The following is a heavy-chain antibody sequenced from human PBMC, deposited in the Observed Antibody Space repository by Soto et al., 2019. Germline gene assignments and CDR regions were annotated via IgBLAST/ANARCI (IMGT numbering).Heavy chain of an antibody. CDR3: AKGYCSGGSCYFDY. J-gene: IGHJ4*02. Sequence: PGGSLRLSCAASGFTFSSYGMHWVRQAPGKGLEWVAVISYDGSNKYYADSVKGRFTISRDNSKNTLYLQMNSLRAEDTAVYYCAKGYCSGGSCYFDYWGQGTMVTVYS. D-gene: IGHD2-15*01. V-gene: IGHV3-30*18. CDR2: ISYDGSNK. CDR1: GFTFSSYG.